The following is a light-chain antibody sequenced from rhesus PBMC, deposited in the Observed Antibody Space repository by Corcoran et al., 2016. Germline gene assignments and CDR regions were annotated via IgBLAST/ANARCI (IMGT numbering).Light chain of an antibody. CDR2: DND. V-gene: IGLV1-64*01. Sequence: QSVLTQPPSVSGAPGQKVTISCTGTSSNIGGFDVHWYQQFPGTAPRLLIYDNDKRPSGISDRFSGSQSGTSASLAITGLQTEDEADYYCQSYDSRLSDHIFGAGTRLTVL. J-gene: IGLJ1*01. CDR1: SSNIGGFD. CDR3: QSYDSRLSDHI.